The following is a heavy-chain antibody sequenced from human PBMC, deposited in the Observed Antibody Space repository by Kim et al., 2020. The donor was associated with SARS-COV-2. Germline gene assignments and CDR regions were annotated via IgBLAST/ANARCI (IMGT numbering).Heavy chain of an antibody. CDR2: IYSGGSST. CDR3: AKVDYGDYVDY. J-gene: IGHJ4*02. D-gene: IGHD4-17*01. V-gene: IGHV3-23*03. Sequence: GGSLRLSCAASGFTFSSYAMSWVRQAPGKGLEWVSVIYSGGSSTYYADAVKGRFTISRDNSKNTLYLQMNSLRAEDTAVYYCAKVDYGDYVDYWGQGTLVTVSS. CDR1: GFTFSSYA.